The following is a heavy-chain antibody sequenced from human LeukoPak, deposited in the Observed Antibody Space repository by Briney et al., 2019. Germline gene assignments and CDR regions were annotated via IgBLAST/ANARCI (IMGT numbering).Heavy chain of an antibody. Sequence: SETLSLTCTVSGGSISSYSWTWIRQTPGKELEWVGYIYKSGSTNYNPCLPSRVSMPVATTNNKTPLKLTSEAAEDTPVYYCARRFPAYCGGDCLSANWFDPWGRGALVTVS. CDR2: IYKSGST. J-gene: IGHJ5*02. CDR3: ARRFPAYCGGDCLSANWFDP. V-gene: IGHV4-59*12. D-gene: IGHD2-21*02. CDR1: GGSISSYS.